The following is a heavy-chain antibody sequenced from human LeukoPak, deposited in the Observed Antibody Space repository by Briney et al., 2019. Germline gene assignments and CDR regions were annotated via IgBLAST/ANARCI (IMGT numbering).Heavy chain of an antibody. Sequence: SGGSLRLSCAASGFTFSSYGMHWVRQAPGKGLEWVAVIWYDGSDKYYADSVKGRFTISRDNSKNTLYLQMNSLRAEDTAVYYCTREKDDAFDIWGQGTMVTVSS. J-gene: IGHJ3*02. CDR2: IWYDGSDK. V-gene: IGHV3-33*01. CDR1: GFTFSSYG. CDR3: TREKDDAFDI.